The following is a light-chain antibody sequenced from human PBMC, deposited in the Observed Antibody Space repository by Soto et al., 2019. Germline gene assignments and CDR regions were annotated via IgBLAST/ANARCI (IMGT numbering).Light chain of an antibody. CDR1: QSVSSN. CDR2: DTS. V-gene: IGKV3-15*01. J-gene: IGKJ2*01. Sequence: EIVLTQSPATLSVSPGERATLSCRASQSVSSNLAWYQQKPGQAPRLLIYDTSSRATGSPARFSGSGSGTEFTRTISSLQSEDIAVYYCQQYNSWPPYTFGQGTKVEIK. CDR3: QQYNSWPPYT.